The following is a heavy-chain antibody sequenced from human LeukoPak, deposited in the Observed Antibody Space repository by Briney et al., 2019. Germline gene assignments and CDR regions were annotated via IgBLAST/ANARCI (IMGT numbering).Heavy chain of an antibody. J-gene: IGHJ4*02. CDR1: GGSFSGYY. V-gene: IGHV4-34*01. Sequence: SETLSLTCAVYGGSFSGYYWSWICQPPGKGLEWIGEINHSGSTNYNPSLKSRVTISVDTSKNQFSLKLSSVTAADTAVYYCARGPSSGWYDYFDYWGQGTLVTVSS. CDR2: INHSGST. D-gene: IGHD6-19*01. CDR3: ARGPSSGWYDYFDY.